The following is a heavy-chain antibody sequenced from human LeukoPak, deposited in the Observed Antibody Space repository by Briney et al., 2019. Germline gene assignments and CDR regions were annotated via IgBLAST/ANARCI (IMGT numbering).Heavy chain of an antibody. CDR2: ISYDGTNK. CDR1: GFTFSNYA. CDR3: AREGDGYNSLPFDY. Sequence: GGSLRLSCTASGFTFSNYAMHWVRQAPGKGLEWVAVISYDGTNKYYGDSVKGRFPISRDNSKNTLYLQMNSLRAEDTAVYYCAREGDGYNSLPFDYWGQGAWSPSPQ. J-gene: IGHJ4*02. V-gene: IGHV3-30*03. D-gene: IGHD5-24*01.